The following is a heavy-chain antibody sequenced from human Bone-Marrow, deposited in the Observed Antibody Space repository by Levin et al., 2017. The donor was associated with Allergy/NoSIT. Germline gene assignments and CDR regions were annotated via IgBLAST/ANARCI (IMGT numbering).Heavy chain of an antibody. J-gene: IGHJ3*02. V-gene: IGHV3-9*01. CDR3: VKDIWGGVAAAGTGAFDI. Sequence: PGGSLRLSCVGSGFTFENHAMHWVRQVPGKGLEWVSGISWNSDSIGYVDSVRGRFIISRDNAKNSLHLQMDSLRTEDTALYYCVKDIWGGVAAAGTGAFDIWGQGTMVSVSS. CDR1: GFTFENHA. D-gene: IGHD6-13*01. CDR2: ISWNSDSI.